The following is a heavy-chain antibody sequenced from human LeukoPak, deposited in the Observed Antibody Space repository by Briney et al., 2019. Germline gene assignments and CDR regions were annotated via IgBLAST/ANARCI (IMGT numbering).Heavy chain of an antibody. J-gene: IGHJ6*03. Sequence: SETLSLTCTVSGGSISSSSYYWGWLRQPPGQGLEWIGSIYYSGSTYYNPSLKSRIAISVDTSKNQFSLTLSSVTAADTAVYYCARAASGDAVDYYGSGRRFYSYYMDVWGKGTTVTISS. D-gene: IGHD3-10*01. CDR1: GGSISSSSYY. CDR3: ARAASGDAVDYYGSGRRFYSYYMDV. CDR2: IYYSGST. V-gene: IGHV4-39*07.